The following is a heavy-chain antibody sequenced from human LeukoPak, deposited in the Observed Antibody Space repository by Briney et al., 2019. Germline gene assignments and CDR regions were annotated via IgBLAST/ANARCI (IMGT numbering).Heavy chain of an antibody. CDR1: GFTFSNYL. Sequence: PGGSLRLFCEVSGFTFSNYLMSWVRQAPGKGLAWVANIKQDGIETYYVDSVKGRFTLSRDNARNSLFLQMNYLGVDDTAVYYCARAGMTGAPDYWGQGTLVTVSS. J-gene: IGHJ4*02. D-gene: IGHD3-9*01. CDR2: IKQDGIET. V-gene: IGHV3-7*01. CDR3: ARAGMTGAPDY.